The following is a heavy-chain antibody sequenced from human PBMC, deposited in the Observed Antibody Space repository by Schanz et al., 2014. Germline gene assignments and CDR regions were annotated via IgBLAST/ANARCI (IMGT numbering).Heavy chain of an antibody. D-gene: IGHD3-16*01. V-gene: IGHV3-72*01. CDR3: VRLDVHDY. Sequence: EVQLVESGGGLVQPGGSLRLSCAGSGFTFSSYAMSWVRQAPGKGLEWVGRITNKPNNYNTEYAASVKGRFTISRDDSRNSLYLQMSSLKTEDTAVYYCVRLDVHDYWGQGTLVTVSS. CDR1: GFTFSSYA. J-gene: IGHJ4*02. CDR2: ITNKPNNYNT.